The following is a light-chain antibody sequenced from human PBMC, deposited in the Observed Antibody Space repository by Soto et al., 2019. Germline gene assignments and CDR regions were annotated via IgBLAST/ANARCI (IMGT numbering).Light chain of an antibody. CDR3: QQYYNIPHT. J-gene: IGKJ2*01. Sequence: DIVMTQSPDSLTVSLGETATITCKSSQSVLYSSNNKNYIAWYQQTPGQPPRLLIYSASSREPGVPDRFSGSGSGTDFTLSISSLQSEDVAAYYCQQYYNIPHTFGQGTKLEIK. CDR1: QSVLYSSNNKNY. V-gene: IGKV4-1*01. CDR2: SAS.